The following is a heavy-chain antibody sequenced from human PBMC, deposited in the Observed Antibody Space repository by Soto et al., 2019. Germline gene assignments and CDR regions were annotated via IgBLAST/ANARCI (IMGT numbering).Heavy chain of an antibody. CDR1: GFTFGASA. V-gene: IGHV3-23*01. Sequence: PGGSLRLSCAASGFTFGASALQWVRQAPGKGLEWVSAISGSGGSTYYADSVKGRFTISRDNSKKTLYLQMNSLRAEDTAVYYCVRGYAQYSSNDVWGQGTTVTVSS. D-gene: IGHD6-13*01. CDR3: VRGYAQYSSNDV. CDR2: ISGSGGST. J-gene: IGHJ6*02.